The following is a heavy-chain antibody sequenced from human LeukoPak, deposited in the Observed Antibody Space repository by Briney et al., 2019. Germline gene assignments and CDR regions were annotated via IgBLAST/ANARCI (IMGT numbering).Heavy chain of an antibody. CDR2: INPNSGGT. V-gene: IGHV1-2*02. CDR3: ARASLRYFDWLSPHFQH. J-gene: IGHJ1*01. CDR1: GYTFTGYH. D-gene: IGHD3-9*01. Sequence: ASVKVSCKASGYTFTGYHMHWVRQAPGQGLEWMGWINPNSGGTNYAQKFQGRVTMTRDKSISTAYMELSRLRSDDTAVYYCARASLRYFDWLSPHFQHWGQGTLVTVSS.